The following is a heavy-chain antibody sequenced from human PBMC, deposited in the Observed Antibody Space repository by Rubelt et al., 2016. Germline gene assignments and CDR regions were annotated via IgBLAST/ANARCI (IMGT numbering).Heavy chain of an antibody. CDR2: IGADGNNI. CDR3: ARCRQVGGEGY. Sequence: EVQLVESGGGLVQPGGSLRLSCAASGFTVSSNYMSWVRQAPGKGLEWVSVIGADGNNIHYADSVKGRFTISRGNSKNTVYLFMNNLRAEDTAKYYCARCRQVGGEGYWGQGTLVTVSS. D-gene: IGHD3-16*01. V-gene: IGHV3-66*01. CDR1: GFTVSSNY. J-gene: IGHJ4*02.